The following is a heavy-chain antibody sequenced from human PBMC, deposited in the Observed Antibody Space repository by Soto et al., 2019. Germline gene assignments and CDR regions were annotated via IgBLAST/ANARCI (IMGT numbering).Heavy chain of an antibody. V-gene: IGHV3-33*01. J-gene: IGHJ4*02. Sequence: GKGLEWVAVIYYDGSNKYYVDSVKGRFTISRDNSKNTLYLQMNSLRAEDTAVYYCARAYCSGGICYYYFDYWGQGTLVTVSS. D-gene: IGHD2-15*01. CDR2: IYYDGSNK. CDR3: ARAYCSGGICYYYFDY.